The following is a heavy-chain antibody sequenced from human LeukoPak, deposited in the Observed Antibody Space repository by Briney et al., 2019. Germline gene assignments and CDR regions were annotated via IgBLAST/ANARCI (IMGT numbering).Heavy chain of an antibody. CDR2: ISGSGGST. D-gene: IGHD3-3*01. CDR1: GFTFSSYG. J-gene: IGHJ6*03. Sequence: GGSLRLSCAASGFTFSSYGMSWVRQAPGKGLEWVSAISGSGGSTYYADSVKGRFTISRDNSKNTLYLQMNSLRAEDTAVYYCAKDGGDPHYYYYYYMDVWGKGTTVTISS. V-gene: IGHV3-23*01. CDR3: AKDGGDPHYYYYYYMDV.